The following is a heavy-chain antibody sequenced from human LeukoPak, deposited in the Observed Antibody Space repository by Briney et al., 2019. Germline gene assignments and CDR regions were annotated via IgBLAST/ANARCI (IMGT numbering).Heavy chain of an antibody. CDR2: ISYDGSNK. D-gene: IGHD2-2*01. V-gene: IGHV3-30*18. CDR1: GFTFSSYG. CDR3: AKARYCSSTSCYANEGFDY. Sequence: GGSLRLSCAASGFTFSSYGMHWVRQAPGKGLEWVAVISYDGSNKYYADSVKGRFTISRDNSKNTLYLQMNSLRAEDTAVYYCAKARYCSSTSCYANEGFDYWGQGTLVTVSS. J-gene: IGHJ4*02.